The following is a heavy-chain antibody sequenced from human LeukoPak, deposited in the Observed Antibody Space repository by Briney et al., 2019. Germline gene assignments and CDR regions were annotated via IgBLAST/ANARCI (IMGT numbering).Heavy chain of an antibody. V-gene: IGHV3-30-3*02. D-gene: IGHD3-10*01. CDR2: ISYDGSNE. CDR1: GFTFSRYA. CDR3: AKLWFGELYAFDI. J-gene: IGHJ3*02. Sequence: GGSLRLSCAASGFTFSRYAMNWVRQAPGKGLEWVAVISYDGSNEYYADSVKGRFTISRDNSKNTLYLQMNSLRAEDTAVYYCAKLWFGELYAFDIWGQGTMVTVSS.